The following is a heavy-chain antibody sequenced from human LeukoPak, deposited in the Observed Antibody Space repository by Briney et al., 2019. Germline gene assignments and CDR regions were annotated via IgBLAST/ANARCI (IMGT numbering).Heavy chain of an antibody. CDR1: GGSISSYY. J-gene: IGHJ5*02. CDR2: IYYSGST. D-gene: IGHD3-3*01. V-gene: IGHV4-59*01. Sequence: SETLSLTCTVSGGSISSYYWSWIRQPPGKGLEWIGYIYYSGSTNYNPSLKSRVTISVDTSKNQFSLKLSSVTAADTAVYYCARPTIFGVVIPPLTVTGSWFDPWGQGTLVTVSS. CDR3: ARPTIFGVVIPPLTVTGSWFDP.